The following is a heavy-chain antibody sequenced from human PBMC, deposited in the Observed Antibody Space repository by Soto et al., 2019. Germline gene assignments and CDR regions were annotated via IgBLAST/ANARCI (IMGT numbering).Heavy chain of an antibody. V-gene: IGHV4-34*01. CDR1: VGSFSVYY. Sequence: QVHLQQWGAGLLKPSETLSLTCPVYVGSFSVYYWSWIRQPPGRGLGWIGEINHRGSTNYNPSLKSRVTISVDTSKNQFSLKLSSVTAADTAVYYCARGKYSSGWYGIDYWGQGTLVTVSS. J-gene: IGHJ4*02. D-gene: IGHD6-19*01. CDR3: ARGKYSSGWYGIDY. CDR2: INHRGST.